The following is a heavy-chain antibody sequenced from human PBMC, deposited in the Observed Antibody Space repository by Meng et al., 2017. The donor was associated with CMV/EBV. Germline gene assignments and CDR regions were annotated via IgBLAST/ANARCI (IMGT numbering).Heavy chain of an antibody. D-gene: IGHD3-10*01. Sequence: QRQMQGSGAGLVKPSQTLSLHCTGSGGAISSGSYYWSWIRQPAGKGLGWIGRIYTSGSTNYNPSLKSRLTISVDTSKNQFSLKLSSVTAADTAVYYCASVQGLGVSWGQGTLVTVSS. J-gene: IGHJ4*02. CDR3: ASVQGLGVS. V-gene: IGHV4-61*02. CDR2: IYTSGST. CDR1: GGAISSGSYY.